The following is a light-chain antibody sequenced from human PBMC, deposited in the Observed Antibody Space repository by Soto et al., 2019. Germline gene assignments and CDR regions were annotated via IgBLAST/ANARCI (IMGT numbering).Light chain of an antibody. CDR1: SNDVGSCNC. CDR3: RTYSTIATRV. V-gene: IGLV2-14*03. Sequence: QSVLTQPASVSGSPGQSITISCTGTSNDVGSCNCVSWYQQHPGKAPKLLISDVTTRPSGVSNRFSGSKSANTALLTISGLQHEYEADYYCRTYSTIATRVFGSGTKLTVL. J-gene: IGLJ1*01. CDR2: DVT.